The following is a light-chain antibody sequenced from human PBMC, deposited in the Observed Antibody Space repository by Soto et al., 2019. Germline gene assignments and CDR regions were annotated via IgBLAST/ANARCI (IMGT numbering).Light chain of an antibody. CDR3: QQYDNWPPWT. Sequence: EVVMTQSPATLSVSPGERATLSCRASQSFSRNLAFYQPKPGQPPRLLIYGDSTRTTGVPVRFSGSGSGTEFTLTIGSLQSEDFAFYYCQQYDNWPPWTFGQGTKVDIK. CDR2: GDS. V-gene: IGKV3-15*01. CDR1: QSFSRN. J-gene: IGKJ1*01.